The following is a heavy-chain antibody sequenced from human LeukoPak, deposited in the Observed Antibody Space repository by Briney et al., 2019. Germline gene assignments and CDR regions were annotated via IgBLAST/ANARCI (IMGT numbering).Heavy chain of an antibody. V-gene: IGHV4-59*01. J-gene: IGHJ3*02. Sequence: SETLPLTCTVSGGSISSYYWSWIRQPPGKGLEWIGYIYYSGSTNYNPSLKSRVTISVDTSKNQFSLKLSSVTAADTAVYYCARWAEYYDSSGYYYAAFDIWGQGTMVTVSS. CDR1: GGSISSYY. CDR3: ARWAEYYDSSGYYYAAFDI. D-gene: IGHD3-22*01. CDR2: IYYSGST.